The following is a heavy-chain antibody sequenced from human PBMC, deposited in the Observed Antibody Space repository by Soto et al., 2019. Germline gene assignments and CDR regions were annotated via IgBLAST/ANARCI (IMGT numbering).Heavy chain of an antibody. Sequence: TGGSLRLSCAASGFTFSSYAMSWVRQAPGKGLEWVSAISGSGGSTYYADSVKGRFTISRDNSKNTLYLQMNSLRAEDTAVYYCAKDGEAILWFGELYDYWGQGTLVTVSS. CDR1: GFTFSSYA. CDR3: AKDGEAILWFGELYDY. V-gene: IGHV3-23*01. J-gene: IGHJ4*02. D-gene: IGHD3-10*01. CDR2: ISGSGGST.